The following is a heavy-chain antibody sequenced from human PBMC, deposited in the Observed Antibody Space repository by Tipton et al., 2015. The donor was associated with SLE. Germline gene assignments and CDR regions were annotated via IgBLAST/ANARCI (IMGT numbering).Heavy chain of an antibody. J-gene: IGHJ3*02. D-gene: IGHD4-17*01. Sequence: SLRLSCAASGFTFSDYYMSWIRQAPGKGLEWVSVIYSGGSTYYADSVKGRFTISRHNSKNTLYLQMNSLRAEDTAVYYCARVGMTTVTTREGAFDIWGQGTMVTVSS. V-gene: IGHV3-53*04. CDR3: ARVGMTTVTTREGAFDI. CDR1: GFTFSDYY. CDR2: IYSGGST.